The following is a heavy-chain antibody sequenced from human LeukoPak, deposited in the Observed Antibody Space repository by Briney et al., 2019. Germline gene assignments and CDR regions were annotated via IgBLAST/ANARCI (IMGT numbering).Heavy chain of an antibody. V-gene: IGHV1-46*01. Sequence: GASVKVFCKASGYTFTSYYMHWVRQAPGQGLEWMGIINPSGGSTSYAQKSQGRVTMTRDTSTSTVYMELSSLRSEDTAVYYCARAYYYGSAVNWFDPWGQGTLVTVSS. CDR2: INPSGGST. CDR1: GYTFTSYY. D-gene: IGHD3-10*01. J-gene: IGHJ5*02. CDR3: ARAYYYGSAVNWFDP.